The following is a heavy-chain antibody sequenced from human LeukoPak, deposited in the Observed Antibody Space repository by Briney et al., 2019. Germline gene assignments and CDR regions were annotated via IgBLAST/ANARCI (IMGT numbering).Heavy chain of an antibody. CDR1: GFTFSSYS. CDR3: ARAGYSSSWYYFFDY. J-gene: IGHJ4*02. Sequence: PEGSLRLSCAASGFTFSSYSMNGVRQAPGKGLEGLSSISSSSSYIYYADSVKGRFTISRDNAKNSLYLQMNSLRAEDTAVYYCARAGYSSSWYYFFDYWGQGTLVTVSS. V-gene: IGHV3-21*01. D-gene: IGHD6-13*01. CDR2: ISSSSSYI.